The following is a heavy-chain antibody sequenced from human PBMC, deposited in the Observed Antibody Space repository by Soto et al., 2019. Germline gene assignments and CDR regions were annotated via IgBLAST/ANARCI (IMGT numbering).Heavy chain of an antibody. D-gene: IGHD1-1*01. CDR1: GFTFSSYW. CDR3: VRDGYLAWVYGVVV. J-gene: IGHJ6*02. Sequence: WGTRRLSCAASGFTFSSYWMPWVRQAPGKWLVWFSRMXXXGXTXSXXXXXXGRFIICRDNARNTLNLQMNSLRAEDTAVYYCVRDGYLAWVYGVVVWGQGTRVTDS. CDR2: MXXXGXTX. V-gene: IGHV3-74*01.